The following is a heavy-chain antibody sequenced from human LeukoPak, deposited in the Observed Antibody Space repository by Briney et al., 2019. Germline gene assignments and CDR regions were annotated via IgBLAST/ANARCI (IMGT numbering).Heavy chain of an antibody. D-gene: IGHD3-16*01. CDR2: ISYDGSNK. V-gene: IGHV3-30-3*01. CDR1: GFTFSSYA. CDR3: AREMAMGG. J-gene: IGHJ4*02. Sequence: PGRSLRLSCAASGFTFSSYAMHWVRQAPGKGLEWVVVISYDGSNKYYADSVKGRFTISRDNSKNTLYLQMNSLRAEDTAVHYCAREMAMGGWGQGTLVTVSS.